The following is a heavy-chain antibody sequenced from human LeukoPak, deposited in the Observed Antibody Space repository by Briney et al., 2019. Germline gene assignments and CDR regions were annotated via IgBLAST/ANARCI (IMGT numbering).Heavy chain of an antibody. J-gene: IGHJ4*02. V-gene: IGHV3-30*09. CDR3: ARGWGERGKCRGGTCNNPQFDY. Sequence: GGSLRLSCAASGFTFCTYAMHWVRQAPGKGLEWVAVISFHGSDKYYADSVKGRFAISRDNSKNTLYLQMNSLRAEDTAVYYCARGWGERGKCRGGTCNNPQFDYWGRGTLVTVSS. CDR2: ISFHGSDK. D-gene: IGHD2-15*01. CDR1: GFTFCTYA.